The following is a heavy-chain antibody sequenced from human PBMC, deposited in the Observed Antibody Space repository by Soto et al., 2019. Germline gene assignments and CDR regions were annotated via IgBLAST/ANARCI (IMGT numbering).Heavy chain of an antibody. CDR3: ARGGYGPISPGSRLYYYYYMDV. CDR1: GYIFGNNY. D-gene: IGHD3-16*01. CDR2: INPSDGTT. Sequence: QVLLVQSGAEVKPPGASLTVSCKASGYIFGNNYMHWVRQAPGQGLEWRGIINPSDGTTSYAREFVGRVSLTRDMSTTTFYMDLSSLRSEDSAVYYCARGGYGPISPGSRLYYYYYMDVWGRGTTVTVSS. V-gene: IGHV1-46*03. J-gene: IGHJ6*03.